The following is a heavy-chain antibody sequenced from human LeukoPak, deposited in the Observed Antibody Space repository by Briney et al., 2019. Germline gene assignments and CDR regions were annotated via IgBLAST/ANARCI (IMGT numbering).Heavy chain of an antibody. CDR3: ANLHGDYRDF. D-gene: IGHD4-17*01. CDR2: ISWNSGNI. J-gene: IGHJ4*02. Sequence: GRSLRLSCAASGFTFGDYAMHWVRQAPGKGPEWVSGISWNSGNIGYSDSVKGRFTISRDNAKNSLYLQMNSLRPEDTALYYCANLHGDYRDFWGQGTLVTVSS. CDR1: GFTFGDYA. V-gene: IGHV3-9*01.